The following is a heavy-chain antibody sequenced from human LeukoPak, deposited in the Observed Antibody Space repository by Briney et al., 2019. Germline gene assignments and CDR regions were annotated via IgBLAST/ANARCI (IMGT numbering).Heavy chain of an antibody. CDR2: IYTSGST. V-gene: IGHV4-4*07. D-gene: IGHD3-22*01. Sequence: KASETLSLTCTVSGGSISSYFWSWIRQPAGKGLEWIGRIYTSGSTNYNPSLKSRVTMSVDTSKSQFSLKLSSVTAADTAVYYCARLAHYYDNSGYLFDYWGQGTLVTVSP. CDR3: ARLAHYYDNSGYLFDY. CDR1: GGSISSYF. J-gene: IGHJ4*02.